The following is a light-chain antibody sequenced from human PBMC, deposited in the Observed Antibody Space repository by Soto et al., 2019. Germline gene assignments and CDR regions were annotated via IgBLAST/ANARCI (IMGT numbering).Light chain of an antibody. Sequence: QAVVTQPPSVSGAPGQRVTISCTGSRSNIGAGYAVHWYQQLPGTAPKLLIYDNTNRPSGVPDRFSASESGTSASLAITGLQSEDEADYYCQSYDTSLSASGFGGGTKVTVL. CDR2: DNT. CDR1: RSNIGAGYA. CDR3: QSYDTSLSASG. J-gene: IGLJ2*01. V-gene: IGLV1-40*01.